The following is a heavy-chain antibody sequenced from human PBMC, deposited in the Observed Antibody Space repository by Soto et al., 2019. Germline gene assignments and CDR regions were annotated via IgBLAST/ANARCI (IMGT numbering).Heavy chain of an antibody. V-gene: IGHV3-33*01. CDR2: IWYDGTQK. CDR1: GFTFNTFS. CDR3: ARAGGNKLTGFWHCDS. J-gene: IGHJ4*02. D-gene: IGHD3-9*01. Sequence: GGSLRLSCEASGFTFNTFSMHWVRQPPGKWLEWLAAIWYDGTQKYYADSVKGRFIISRDNSKKTLYLEMNSHRAEDTAVYYCARAGGNKLTGFWHCDSWGQGPRVTVSS.